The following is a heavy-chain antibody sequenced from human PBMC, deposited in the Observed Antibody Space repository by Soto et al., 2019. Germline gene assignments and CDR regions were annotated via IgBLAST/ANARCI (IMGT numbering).Heavy chain of an antibody. CDR1: GFTFSSYG. V-gene: IGHV3-30*18. CDR2: ISYDGSNK. J-gene: IGHJ6*03. D-gene: IGHD6-19*01. CDR3: AKDSSGSPYYMDV. Sequence: GGSLRLSCAASGFTFSSYGMHWVRQAPGKGLEWVAVISYDGSNKYYADSVKGRFTISRDNSKNTLYLQMNSLRAEDTAVYYCAKDSSGSPYYMDVWGKGTTVTVSS.